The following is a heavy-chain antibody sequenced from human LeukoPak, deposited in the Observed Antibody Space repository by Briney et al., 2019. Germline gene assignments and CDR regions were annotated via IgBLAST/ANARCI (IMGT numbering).Heavy chain of an antibody. CDR1: GFDFSFTW. CDR3: TRESGYKTSRQRGFDS. J-gene: IGHJ4*02. D-gene: IGHD5-12*01. CDR2: IKSKTSGGTI. Sequence: GGSLRLSCAASGFDFSFTWMSWVRQAPGKGLELVGRIKSKTSGGTIDYAAPARGRFTISRDDTENMVFLQMSSLKIEDTAVYYCTRESGYKTSRQRGFDSWGQGILVTVSS. V-gene: IGHV3-15*01.